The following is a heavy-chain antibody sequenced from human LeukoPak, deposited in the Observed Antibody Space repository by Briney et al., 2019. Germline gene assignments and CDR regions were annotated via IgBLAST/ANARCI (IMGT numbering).Heavy chain of an antibody. CDR1: GGAISSYD. D-gene: IGHD7-27*01. J-gene: IGHJ2*01. CDR3: ARVLTPLTGDRSEDWYFDL. CDR2: IYYSGST. Sequence: SETLSLTCTVSGGAISSYDWSWIRQPPGKGLESIGYIYYSGSTNYNPSLTSRVTISVDTSKNQFSLKLSSVTAADTAVYYCARVLTPLTGDRSEDWYFDLWGRGTLVTVSS. V-gene: IGHV4-59*01.